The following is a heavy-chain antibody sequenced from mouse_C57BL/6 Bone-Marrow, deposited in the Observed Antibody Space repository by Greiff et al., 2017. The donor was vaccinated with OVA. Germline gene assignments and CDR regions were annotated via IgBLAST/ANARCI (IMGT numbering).Heavy chain of an antibody. J-gene: IGHJ2*01. D-gene: IGHD1-1*01. CDR3: AREYYGSSLYYFDY. Sequence: EVQLVESGGGLVKPGGSLKLSCAASGFTFSDYGMHWVRQAPEKGLEWVAYISSGSSTIYYADTVKGRFTISRDNAKNTLFLQMTSLRSEDTAMYYCAREYYGSSLYYFDYWGQGTTRTVSS. CDR2: ISSGSSTI. CDR1: GFTFSDYG. V-gene: IGHV5-17*01.